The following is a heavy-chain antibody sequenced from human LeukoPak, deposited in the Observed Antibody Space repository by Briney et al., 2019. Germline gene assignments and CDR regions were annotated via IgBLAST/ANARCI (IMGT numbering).Heavy chain of an antibody. D-gene: IGHD3-22*01. Sequence: SETLSLTCAVYGGSFSGYYWSWIRQPPGKGLEWIGEINHSGSTNYNPSLKSRVTISVDTSKNQFSLKLSSVTAADTAVYYCAREDYDSSGYYDYWGQGALVTVSS. CDR1: GGSFSGYY. CDR2: INHSGST. CDR3: AREDYDSSGYYDY. V-gene: IGHV4-34*01. J-gene: IGHJ4*02.